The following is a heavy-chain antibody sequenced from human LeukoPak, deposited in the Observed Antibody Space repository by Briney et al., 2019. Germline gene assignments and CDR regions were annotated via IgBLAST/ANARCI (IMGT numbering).Heavy chain of an antibody. V-gene: IGHV3-7*01. J-gene: IGHJ4*02. CDR2: IKQDGSIQ. D-gene: IGHD3-22*01. CDR3: ATSYDSSGCD. Sequence: GGSLRLSCAASGFTFRSFWMAWVRQAPGKGLEWVANIKQDGSIQYYGDSVKGRFTISRDNAKNSLYLQVNSLRAEDTALYYCATSYDSSGCDWGQGTLVTVSS. CDR1: GFTFRSFW.